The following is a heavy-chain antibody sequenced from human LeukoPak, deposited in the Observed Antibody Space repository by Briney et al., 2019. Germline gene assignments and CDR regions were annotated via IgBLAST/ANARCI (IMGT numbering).Heavy chain of an antibody. CDR2: IIPIFGTA. CDR1: GGTFSSYA. V-gene: IGHV1-69*13. J-gene: IGHJ4*02. D-gene: IGHD3-22*01. Sequence: GASVKVPCKASGGTFSSYAISWVRQAPGQGLEWMGGIIPIFGTANYAQKFQGRVTITADESTSTAYMELSSLRSEDTAVYYCARDYYDSSGYYHFDYWGQGTLVTVSS. CDR3: ARDYYDSSGYYHFDY.